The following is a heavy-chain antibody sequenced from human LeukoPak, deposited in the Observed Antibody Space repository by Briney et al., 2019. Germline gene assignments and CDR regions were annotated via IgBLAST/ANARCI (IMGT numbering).Heavy chain of an antibody. D-gene: IGHD3-22*01. J-gene: IGHJ3*02. Sequence: GSLRLSCAASGFTFNSYGMNWVRQAPGRGLEWVSAISGSGHSTYYADSVKGRFSISRDNSKNTLYLQMNSLRAEDTAIYYCAKVRMITMIAYDAFDIWGQGSMVTVSS. CDR1: GFTFNSYG. CDR3: AKVRMITMIAYDAFDI. CDR2: ISGSGHST. V-gene: IGHV3-23*01.